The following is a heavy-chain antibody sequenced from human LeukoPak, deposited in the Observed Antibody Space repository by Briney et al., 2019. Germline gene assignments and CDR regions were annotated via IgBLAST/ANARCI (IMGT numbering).Heavy chain of an antibody. CDR3: ARDATTHTIGWYDDAFDI. CDR2: MSDDGSEK. J-gene: IGHJ3*02. CDR1: GFTLSRFA. D-gene: IGHD6-19*01. Sequence: GRSLTLSCTSSGFTLSRFATHWVRQAPGKGLEWLGHMSDDGSEKHYVDSVRGRFTISRDPSKNTLYLEMTSLRTEDTAVYYCARDATTHTIGWYDDAFDIWGHGTMVTVSS. V-gene: IGHV3-30-3*01.